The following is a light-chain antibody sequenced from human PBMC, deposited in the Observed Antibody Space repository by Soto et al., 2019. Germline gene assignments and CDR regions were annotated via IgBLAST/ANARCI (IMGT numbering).Light chain of an antibody. CDR2: AAS. Sequence: IQVTQSPSSLSASVGDRVTITCRASQDISSYLAWYQQKPGKAPTLLIYAASTLQSGVPSRFSGSGFGTDFTLTISSLQAEDFAVYYCQHYDGSLTFGGGTRVEIK. CDR1: QDISSY. V-gene: IGKV1-9*01. J-gene: IGKJ4*01. CDR3: QHYDGSLT.